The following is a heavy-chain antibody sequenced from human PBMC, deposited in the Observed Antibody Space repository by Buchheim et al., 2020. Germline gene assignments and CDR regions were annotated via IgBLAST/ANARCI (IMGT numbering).Heavy chain of an antibody. D-gene: IGHD2-2*01. J-gene: IGHJ4*02. Sequence: QVQLQESGPGLVKASETLSLTCIVSGVSVSSGSNYWTWIRPTPGKGLEWIGFIYPSGSTKYNPSLKSRVTLSLDTSKNPFPLKVTSVTAGDTAVYYCARGPDHARSGYWGQGT. CDR3: ARGPDHARSGY. CDR1: GVSVSSGSNY. CDR2: IYPSGST. V-gene: IGHV4-61*03.